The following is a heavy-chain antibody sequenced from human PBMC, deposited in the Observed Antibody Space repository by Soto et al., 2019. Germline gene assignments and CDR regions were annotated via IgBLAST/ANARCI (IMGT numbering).Heavy chain of an antibody. V-gene: IGHV4-59*01. CDR1: GGSLSSYY. CDR2: IDYSGST. CDR3: AREEGGAAAGTFDY. Sequence: SETLSLTCTVSGGSLSSYYWSWIRQPPGNGLEWVGYIDYSGSTNYNPSLKSRVTISVDTSKNQFSLKLSSVTAADTAVYYCAREEGGAAAGTFDYWGQGTMVTVSS. D-gene: IGHD6-13*01. J-gene: IGHJ4*02.